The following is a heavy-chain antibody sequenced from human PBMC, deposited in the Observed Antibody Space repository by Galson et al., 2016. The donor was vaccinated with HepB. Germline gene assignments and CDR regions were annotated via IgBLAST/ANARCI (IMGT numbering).Heavy chain of an antibody. D-gene: IGHD2-2*01. J-gene: IGHJ6*02. Sequence: SLRLSCAASGFRFSRYGMHWVRQAPGKGLEWVAMISYDGSNEYYADSVKGRVTISRDNSKNSLYLQMNSLRAEDTAVYFCAREERYCSSMRCQNPDYGMDGWGQGTTVTVSS. CDR1: GFRFSRYG. V-gene: IGHV3-30-3*01. CDR3: AREERYCSSMRCQNPDYGMDG. CDR2: ISYDGSNE.